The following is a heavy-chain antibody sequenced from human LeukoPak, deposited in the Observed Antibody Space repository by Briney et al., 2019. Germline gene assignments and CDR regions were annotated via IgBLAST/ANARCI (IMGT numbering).Heavy chain of an antibody. J-gene: IGHJ4*02. V-gene: IGHV1-46*01. Sequence: ASVKVSCKASGYTFTSYYMHWVRQAPGQGLEWMGIINPSGGSTSYAQKFQGRVTMTRDTSTSTVYMELSSLRSEDTAVYYCARTPLYYDSSGYHYYFDYWGQGTLVTVSS. D-gene: IGHD3-22*01. CDR2: INPSGGST. CDR3: ARTPLYYDSSGYHYYFDY. CDR1: GYTFTSYY.